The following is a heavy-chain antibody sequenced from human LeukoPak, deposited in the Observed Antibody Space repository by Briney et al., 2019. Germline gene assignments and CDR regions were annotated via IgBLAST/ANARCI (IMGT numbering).Heavy chain of an antibody. V-gene: IGHV4-30-2*01. D-gene: IGHD3-10*01. CDR1: GGSISSGGYS. CDR2: IYHSGST. J-gene: IGHJ4*02. Sequence: SETLSLTCAVSGGSISSGGYSWSWIRQPPGKGLEWIGYIYHSGSTYYNPSLKSRVTISVDRSKNQFSLKLSSVTAADTAVYYCARQERFGELFRFDYWGQGTLVTVSS. CDR3: ARQERFGELFRFDY.